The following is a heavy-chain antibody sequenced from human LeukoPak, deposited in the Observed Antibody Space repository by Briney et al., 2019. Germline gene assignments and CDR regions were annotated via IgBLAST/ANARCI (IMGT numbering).Heavy chain of an antibody. V-gene: IGHV3-74*01. Sequence: GGSLRLSCAASGFTFSHYWMHWVRQAPGKGLVWVSRIYNDGSSTSYADSVKGRFTISRDNAKSTLYLQMNSLRAEDTAVYYCASRWFTNAFDIWGQGTMVTVSS. J-gene: IGHJ3*02. D-gene: IGHD3-9*01. CDR3: ASRWFTNAFDI. CDR1: GFTFSHYW. CDR2: IYNDGSST.